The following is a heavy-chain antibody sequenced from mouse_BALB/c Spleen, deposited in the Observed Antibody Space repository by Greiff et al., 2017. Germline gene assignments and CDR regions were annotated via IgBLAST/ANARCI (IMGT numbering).Heavy chain of an antibody. CDR1: GFTFSSYA. D-gene: IGHD2-4*01. Sequence: LVESGGGLVKPGGSLKLSCAASGFTFSSYAMSWVRQTPEKRLEWVASISSGGSTYYPDSVKGRFTISRDNARNILYLQMSSLRSEDTAMYYCARGDYDYDWFAYWGQGTLVTVSA. J-gene: IGHJ3*01. V-gene: IGHV5-6-5*01. CDR3: ARGDYDYDWFAY. CDR2: ISSGGST.